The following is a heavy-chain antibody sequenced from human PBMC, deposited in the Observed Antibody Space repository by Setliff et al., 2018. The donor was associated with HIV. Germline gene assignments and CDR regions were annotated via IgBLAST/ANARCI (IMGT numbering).Heavy chain of an antibody. D-gene: IGHD6-13*01. CDR3: ARSRAAGFDY. CDR2: ISSNGGDK. CDR1: GFSFIIYE. J-gene: IGHJ4*02. Sequence: AGGSLRLSCAASGFSFIIYEMNWVRQTPGKGLEWVAYISSNGGDKYYAESVKGRFTISRDNAKNSLYLQMNSLRVEDTAVYYCARSRAAGFDYWGQGTLVTVSS. V-gene: IGHV3-48*03.